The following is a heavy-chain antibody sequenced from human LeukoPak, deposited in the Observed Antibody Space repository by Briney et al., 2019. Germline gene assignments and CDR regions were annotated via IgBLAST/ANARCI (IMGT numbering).Heavy chain of an antibody. J-gene: IGHJ4*02. CDR2: IKQDGSEK. CDR1: GFTFSFYW. Sequence: PGGSLRLSCVASGFTFSFYWMAWVRQAPGKGLEWVANIKQDGSEKYYVDSARGRFTISRDNAKNSLYLQMNSPRAEDTAVYYCARDEHQYYSESSGRFDFWGQGVLVTVSS. D-gene: IGHD3-22*01. V-gene: IGHV3-7*04. CDR3: ARDEHQYYSESSGRFDF.